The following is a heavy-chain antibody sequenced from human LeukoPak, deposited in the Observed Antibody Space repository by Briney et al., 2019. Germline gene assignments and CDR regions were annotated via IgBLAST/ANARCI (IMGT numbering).Heavy chain of an antibody. V-gene: IGHV3-48*01. J-gene: IGHJ6*03. D-gene: IGHD3-22*01. CDR1: GFTFNSYT. CDR2: ISSGSDTI. CDR3: ARTYDHTGSHYYYCMDV. Sequence: GGSLRLSCAASGFTFNSYTMNWVRQAPGQGLEWVSFISSGSDTIYYAGSVKGRFTISRDNAKNSLSLQMNSLSAEDTAVYFCARTYDHTGSHYYYCMDVWGKGTTVTVSS.